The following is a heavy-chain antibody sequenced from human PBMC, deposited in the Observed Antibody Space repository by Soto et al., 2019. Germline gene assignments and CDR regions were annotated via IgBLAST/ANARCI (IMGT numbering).Heavy chain of an antibody. CDR3: ARGDSDLAVSEAAY. CDR1: GASITDSY. V-gene: IGHV4-59*01. Sequence: QMQMQESGPRLVKPSETLSLTCTVSGASITDSYWSWIRQPPEKGLEWLGYIYFSGVATYNPSLKSRATMSRDTSKNEFSLKLTSVTAADTAIYYCARGDSDLAVSEAAYWGQGTLVTVSS. CDR2: IYFSGVA. D-gene: IGHD2-15*01. J-gene: IGHJ1*01.